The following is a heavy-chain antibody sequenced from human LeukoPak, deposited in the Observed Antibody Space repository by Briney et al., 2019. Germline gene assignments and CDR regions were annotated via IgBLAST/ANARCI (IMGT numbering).Heavy chain of an antibody. CDR2: IYPGDYDT. J-gene: IGHJ3*01. CDR3: ATSASRDAAFDF. V-gene: IGHV5-51*01. D-gene: IGHD5-24*01. CDR1: GSGFTSYW. Sequence: GGSLQISCQGSGSGFTSYWIGWVRPMPGKGRGWMGIIYPGDYDTRYSPSFQGQVTISADNSISTPYLQLSSLKASDTAMYYCATSASRDAAFDFLCQGTMVTVSS.